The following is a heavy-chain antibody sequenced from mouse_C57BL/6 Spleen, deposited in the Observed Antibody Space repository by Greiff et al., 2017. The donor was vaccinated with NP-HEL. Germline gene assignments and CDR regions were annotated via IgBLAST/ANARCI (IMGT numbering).Heavy chain of an antibody. Sequence: VQLQQSGAELVRPGTSVKVSCKASGYAFTNYLIEWVKQRPGQGLEWIGVINPGSGGTNYNEKFKGKATLTADKSSSTAYMQLSSLTSEDSAVYFCARAGYYGNLFYYRGQGTPLPVSS. V-gene: IGHV1-54*01. J-gene: IGHJ2*01. D-gene: IGHD1-1*01. CDR3: ARAGYYGNLFYY. CDR2: INPGSGGT. CDR1: GYAFTNYL.